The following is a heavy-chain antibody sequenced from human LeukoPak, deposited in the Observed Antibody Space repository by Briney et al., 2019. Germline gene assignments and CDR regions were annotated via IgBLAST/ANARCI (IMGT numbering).Heavy chain of an antibody. CDR3: ARAWGYSSGWLDAFDI. J-gene: IGHJ3*02. CDR1: GYTFTSYY. CDR2: INPSGGST. V-gene: IGHV1-46*01. D-gene: IGHD6-19*01. Sequence: ASVKVSCKASGYTFTSYYMHWVRQAPGQGLEWMGIINPSGGSTSYAQKFQGRVTMTRDTSTSTVYMELSSLRSVDTAVYYCARAWGYSSGWLDAFDIWGQGTKVTVSS.